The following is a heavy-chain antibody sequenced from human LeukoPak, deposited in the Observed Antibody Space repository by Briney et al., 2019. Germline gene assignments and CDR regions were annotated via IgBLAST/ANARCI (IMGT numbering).Heavy chain of an antibody. J-gene: IGHJ1*01. Sequence: SETLSLTCTISGDSIGPYSWSWIRQPPGKGLEWIGYISHIGTIKYNTSLMSRVSMGLDKPNNEFSLSLRSVTATDTALYFCARHQGSTVFNYWGRGVPVIVSS. CDR1: GDSIGPYS. V-gene: IGHV4-59*08. D-gene: IGHD5/OR15-5a*01. CDR2: ISHIGTI. CDR3: ARHQGSTVFNY.